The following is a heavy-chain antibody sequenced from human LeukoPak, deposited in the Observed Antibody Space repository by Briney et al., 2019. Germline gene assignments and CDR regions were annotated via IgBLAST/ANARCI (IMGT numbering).Heavy chain of an antibody. Sequence: PGGSLRLSCEASGFSFTNTWMSWVRQAPGMGLEWVGRVKSKADDGTTDYAAPVQGRFTISRDDSKNTLSLQMNSLKTEDTAVYYCATEGGSGSYYGDDAFDMWGQGTMVTVSS. J-gene: IGHJ3*02. CDR2: VKSKADDGTT. V-gene: IGHV3-15*01. CDR3: ATEGGSGSYYGDDAFDM. CDR1: GFSFTNTW. D-gene: IGHD3-10*01.